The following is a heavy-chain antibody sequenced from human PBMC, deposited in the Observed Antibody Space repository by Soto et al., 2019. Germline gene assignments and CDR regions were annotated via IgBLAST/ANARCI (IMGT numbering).Heavy chain of an antibody. CDR3: ASLNNIVATIRNAFDI. CDR1: GGSISSGGYY. CDR2: IYYSGST. V-gene: IGHV4-31*03. Sequence: PSETLSLTCTVSGGSISSGGYYWSWIRQHPGKGLEWIGYIYYSGSTYYNPSLKSRVTISVDTSKNQFSLKLSSVTAADTAVYYCASLNNIVATIRNAFDIWGQGTMVTVSS. J-gene: IGHJ3*02. D-gene: IGHD5-12*01.